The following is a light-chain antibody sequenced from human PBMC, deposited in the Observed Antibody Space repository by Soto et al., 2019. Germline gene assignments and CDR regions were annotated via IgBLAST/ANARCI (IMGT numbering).Light chain of an antibody. Sequence: DIVMTQSPDSLAVSLGERATINCKSSQRVLSSSNNKNYLTWYQQKPGQPPKLLIYWASTRESGFPDRFSGSGSGTDFTLTISSLQAEDVAVYYCQQYYVTPVTFGQGTRLEIK. V-gene: IGKV4-1*01. J-gene: IGKJ5*01. CDR2: WAS. CDR1: QRVLSSSNNKNY. CDR3: QQYYVTPVT.